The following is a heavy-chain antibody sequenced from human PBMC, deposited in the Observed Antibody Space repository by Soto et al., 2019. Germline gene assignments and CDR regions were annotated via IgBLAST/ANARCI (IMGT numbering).Heavy chain of an antibody. J-gene: IGHJ5*02. V-gene: IGHV4-34*01. CDR1: GGSFSGYY. CDR2: INHSGST. Sequence: SETLSLTCAVYGGSFSGYYWSWIRQPPGKGLEWIGEINHSGSTNYNPSLKSRVTISVDTSKNQFSLRLSSVTAADTAVYYCARGSELRFLEWSYTTRWFDPWGQGTLVTVYS. D-gene: IGHD3-3*01. CDR3: ARGSELRFLEWSYTTRWFDP.